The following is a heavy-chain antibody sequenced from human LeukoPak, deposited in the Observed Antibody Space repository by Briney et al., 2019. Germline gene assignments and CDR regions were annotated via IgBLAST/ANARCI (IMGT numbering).Heavy chain of an antibody. CDR3: ARAGRSAAAKGFDY. Sequence: GGSLRLFCAASGFTFSSYSMNWVRQAPGKGLEWVSSISSSSSYIYYADSVKGRFTISRDNAKNSLYLQMNSLRAEDTAVYYCARAGRSAAAKGFDYWGQGTLVTVSS. V-gene: IGHV3-21*01. D-gene: IGHD2-2*01. J-gene: IGHJ4*02. CDR1: GFTFSSYS. CDR2: ISSSSSYI.